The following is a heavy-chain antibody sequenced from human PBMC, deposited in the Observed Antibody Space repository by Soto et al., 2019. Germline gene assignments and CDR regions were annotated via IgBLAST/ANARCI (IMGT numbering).Heavy chain of an antibody. D-gene: IGHD1-26*01. V-gene: IGHV5-51*01. CDR3: ARYSGSYWHYLDF. CDR1: GYSFASHW. CDR2: IYPGDSDT. Sequence: GESLKISCKGSGYSFASHWVAWVRQMPEKGLEWIGTIYPGDSDTKYSSAFRGHVTISADTSVSTAYLQWRSLEATDSAIYYCARYSGSYWHYLDFWGQGTPVTVSS. J-gene: IGHJ4*02.